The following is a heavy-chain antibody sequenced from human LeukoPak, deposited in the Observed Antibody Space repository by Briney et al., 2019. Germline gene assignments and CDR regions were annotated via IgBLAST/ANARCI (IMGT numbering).Heavy chain of an antibody. CDR3: ARDLRGWFGDLAIDY. CDR1: GFTFSSYS. D-gene: IGHD3-10*01. CDR2: ISSSSSYI. J-gene: IGHJ4*02. V-gene: IGHV3-21*01. Sequence: GGSLRLSCAASGFTFSSYSMNWVRQAPGKGLEWVSSISSSSSYIYYADSVKGRFTISRDNAMNSLYLQMNSLRAEDTAVYYCARDLRGWFGDLAIDYWGQGALVTVSS.